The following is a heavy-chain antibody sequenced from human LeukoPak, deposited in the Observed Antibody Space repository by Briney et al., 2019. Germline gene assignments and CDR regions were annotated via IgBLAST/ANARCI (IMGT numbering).Heavy chain of an antibody. J-gene: IGHJ4*02. Sequence: PSETLSLTCTVSGGSISSYYWSWIRQPPGKGLEWIGYIYYSGSTNYNPSLKSRVTISVDTSKNQFSLKLSSVTAADTAVYYCARVSLYYYDSSGWSPAFDYWGQGTLVTVSS. V-gene: IGHV4-59*01. CDR3: ARVSLYYYDSSGWSPAFDY. CDR2: IYYSGST. CDR1: GGSISSYY. D-gene: IGHD3-22*01.